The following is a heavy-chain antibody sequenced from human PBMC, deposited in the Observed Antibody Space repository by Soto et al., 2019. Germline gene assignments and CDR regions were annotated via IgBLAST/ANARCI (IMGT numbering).Heavy chain of an antibody. V-gene: IGHV4-39*01. Sequence: SETMSLTCTVAGGSISSSSYYWGWISQPPGKGLEWIGSIYYSGSTYYNPSLKGRVTISVDTSKNQFSLKLSSVTAADTAVYYCARRLYYDSSGFEGGGMDVWGQGTTVTVSS. CDR2: IYYSGST. CDR1: GGSISSSSYY. D-gene: IGHD3-22*01. CDR3: ARRLYYDSSGFEGGGMDV. J-gene: IGHJ6*02.